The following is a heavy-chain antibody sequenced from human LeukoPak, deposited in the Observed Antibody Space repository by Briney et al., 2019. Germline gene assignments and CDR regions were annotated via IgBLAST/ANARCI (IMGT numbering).Heavy chain of an antibody. CDR1: GFTFSSYV. V-gene: IGHV3-23*01. CDR3: AKDFSPYGSGTPV. J-gene: IGHJ6*02. D-gene: IGHD3-10*01. CDR2: ISGSGGST. Sequence: GGSLRLSCAASGFTFSSYVMSWVRQAPGKGLEWVSAISGSGGSTYYADSAKGRFTISRDNSKNTLYLQMNSLRAEDTAVYYCAKDFSPYGSGTPVWGQGTTVTVSS.